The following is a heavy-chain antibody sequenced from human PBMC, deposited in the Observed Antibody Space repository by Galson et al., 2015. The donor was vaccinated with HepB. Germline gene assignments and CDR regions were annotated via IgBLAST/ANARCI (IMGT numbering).Heavy chain of an antibody. V-gene: IGHV3-21*01. CDR3: ARDLQLVLRYYYGMDV. J-gene: IGHJ6*02. D-gene: IGHD6-13*01. Sequence: SLRLSCAASGFTFSSYSMNWVRQAPGKGLEWVSSISSSSYIYYADSVKGRFTISRDNAKNSLYLQMNSLRAEDTAVYYCARDLQLVLRYYYGMDVWGQGTTVTVSS. CDR1: GFTFSSYS. CDR2: ISSSSYI.